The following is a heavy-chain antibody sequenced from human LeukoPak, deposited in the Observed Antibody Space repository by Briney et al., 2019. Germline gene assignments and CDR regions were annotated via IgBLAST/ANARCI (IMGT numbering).Heavy chain of an antibody. CDR2: ISSSSNYI. D-gene: IGHD3-16*01. Sequence: GSLRLSCAASGFTFSSYSINWVRQAPGKGLEWVSSISSSSNYIFYADSVKGRFTISRDNAKNSLYLEMNSLRAEDTAVYYCARDPPGGWGQGTLVTVSS. V-gene: IGHV3-21*01. J-gene: IGHJ4*02. CDR1: GFTFSSYS. CDR3: ARDPPGG.